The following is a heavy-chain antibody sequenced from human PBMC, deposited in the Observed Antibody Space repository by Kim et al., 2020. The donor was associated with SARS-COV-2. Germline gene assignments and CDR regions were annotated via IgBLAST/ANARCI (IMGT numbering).Heavy chain of an antibody. Sequence: GGSLRLSCAASGFTVSSNYMSWVRQAPGKGLEWVSVIYSGGSTYYADSVKGRFTISRDNSKNTLYLQMNSLRAEDTAVYYCARRPYCSGGSCYYGMDVWGQVTTVTVSS. D-gene: IGHD2-15*01. CDR1: GFTVSSNY. V-gene: IGHV3-53*01. CDR2: IYSGGST. J-gene: IGHJ6*02. CDR3: ARRPYCSGGSCYYGMDV.